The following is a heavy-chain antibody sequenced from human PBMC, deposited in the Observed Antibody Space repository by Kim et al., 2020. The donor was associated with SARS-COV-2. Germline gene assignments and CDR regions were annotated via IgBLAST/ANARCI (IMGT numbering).Heavy chain of an antibody. V-gene: IGHV4-34*01. CDR3: ARSNMVRGPRLQKTPFDP. CDR2: INHSGST. D-gene: IGHD3-10*01. CDR1: GGSFSGYY. Sequence: SETLSLTCAVYGGSFSGYYWSWIRQPPGKGLEWIGEINHSGSTNYNPSLKSRVTISVDTSKNQFSLKLSSVTAADTAVYYCARSNMVRGPRLQKTPFDPWGQGTLVTVSS. J-gene: IGHJ5*02.